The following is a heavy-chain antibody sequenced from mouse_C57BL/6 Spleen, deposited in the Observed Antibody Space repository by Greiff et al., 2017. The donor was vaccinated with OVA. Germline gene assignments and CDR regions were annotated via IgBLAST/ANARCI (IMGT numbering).Heavy chain of an antibody. Sequence: QVQLQQSGAELVKPGASVKLSCKASGYTFTSYWMQWVKQRPGQGLEWIGEIDPSDSYTNYNQKFKGKATLTVDTSSSTAYMQLSSLTSEDSAVDYCARSLLYYGSFDYWGQGTTLTVSS. CDR1: GYTFTSYW. J-gene: IGHJ2*01. V-gene: IGHV1-50*01. CDR3: ARSLLYYGSFDY. CDR2: IDPSDSYT. D-gene: IGHD1-1*01.